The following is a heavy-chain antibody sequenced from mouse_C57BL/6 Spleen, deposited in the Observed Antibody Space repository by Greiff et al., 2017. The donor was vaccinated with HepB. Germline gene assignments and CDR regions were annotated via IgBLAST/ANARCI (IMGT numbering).Heavy chain of an antibody. Sequence: VQLQQSGAELVRPGASVTLSCQASGYTFTDYEMHWVKQTPVHGLEWIGAIDPETGGTAYNQKFKGKAILTADKSSSTAYMELRSLTSEDSAVYYCTRGGWLGAMDYWGQGTSVTVSS. D-gene: IGHD2-3*01. CDR1: GYTFTDYE. V-gene: IGHV1-15*01. CDR2: IDPETGGT. CDR3: TRGGWLGAMDY. J-gene: IGHJ4*01.